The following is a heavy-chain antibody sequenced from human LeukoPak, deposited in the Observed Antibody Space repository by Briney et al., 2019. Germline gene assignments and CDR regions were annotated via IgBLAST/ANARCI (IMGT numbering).Heavy chain of an antibody. CDR3: ARDRAVAGHMGYMDV. J-gene: IGHJ6*03. CDR2: INAGNGNT. D-gene: IGHD6-19*01. V-gene: IGHV1-3*03. CDR1: GYTFTSYA. Sequence: ASVKVSCKASGYTFTSYAMHWVRQAPGQRLEWMGWINAGNGNTKYSQEFQGRVTITRDTSASTAYMELSSLRSEDMAVYYCARDRAVAGHMGYMDVWGKGTTVTVSS.